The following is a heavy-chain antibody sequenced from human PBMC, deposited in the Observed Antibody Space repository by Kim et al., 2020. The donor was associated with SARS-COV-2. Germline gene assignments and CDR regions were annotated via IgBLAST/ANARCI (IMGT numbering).Heavy chain of an antibody. Sequence: YADSVKGRFPISRDNAKNSLYLQMNGLRAEDTALYYCAKDSGGSGSYYIYSGQGTLVTVSS. V-gene: IGHV3-9*01. J-gene: IGHJ4*02. D-gene: IGHD3-10*01. CDR3: AKDSGGSGSYYIY.